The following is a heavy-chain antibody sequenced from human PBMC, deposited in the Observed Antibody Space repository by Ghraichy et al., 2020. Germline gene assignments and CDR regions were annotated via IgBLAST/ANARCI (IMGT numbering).Heavy chain of an antibody. V-gene: IGHV3-21*01. Sequence: LSLTCAASGFTFSSYSMNWVRQAPGKGLEWVSSISSSSSYIYYADSVKGRFTISRDNAKNSLYLQMNSLRAEDTAVYYCARVKGDYGDYWGQGTLVTVSS. CDR2: ISSSSSYI. CDR1: GFTFSSYS. CDR3: ARVKGDYGDY. J-gene: IGHJ4*02.